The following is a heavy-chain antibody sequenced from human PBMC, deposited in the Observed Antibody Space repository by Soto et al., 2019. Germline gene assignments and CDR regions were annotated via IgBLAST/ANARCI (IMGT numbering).Heavy chain of an antibody. CDR2: IGSTGSVT. J-gene: IGHJ3*01. Sequence: GGSLRLSCAASGFTFSAYSMNWVRQAPGKGLEWVSFIGSTGSVTHYADSVMGRSTISRDNARNSLYLQMNSLRAEDTAVYHCASARPASGPAYAFHFWCQGLMVTVSS. D-gene: IGHD2-2*01. CDR3: ASARPASGPAYAFHF. CDR1: GFTFSAYS. V-gene: IGHV3-48*04.